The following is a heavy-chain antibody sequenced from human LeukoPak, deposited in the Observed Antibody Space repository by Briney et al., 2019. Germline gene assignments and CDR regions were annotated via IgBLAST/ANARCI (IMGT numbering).Heavy chain of an antibody. D-gene: IGHD6-19*01. Sequence: GGSLRLSCAASGFTLNDFYMSWIRQAPGKGLEWVSGIGSSDNIISYADSVKGRFTISRDIAKNSLYLQVNSLRVEDTAVYYCAREVVGGTFDSWGQGTLVTVSS. CDR1: GFTLNDFY. CDR3: AREVVGGTFDS. CDR2: IGSSDNII. J-gene: IGHJ4*02. V-gene: IGHV3-11*01.